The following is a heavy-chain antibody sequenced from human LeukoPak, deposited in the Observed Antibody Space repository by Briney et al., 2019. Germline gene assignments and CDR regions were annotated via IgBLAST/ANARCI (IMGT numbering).Heavy chain of an antibody. CDR2: IYHSGST. J-gene: IGHJ6*03. D-gene: IGHD6-6*01. V-gene: IGHV4-34*01. CDR1: GGSFSGYY. Sequence: SETLSLTCAVYGGSFSGYYWSWIRQPPGKGLERIGYIYHSGSTYYNPSLKSRVTISVDRSKNQFSLKLSSVTAADTAVYYCAREGSFSSSFYYYYYMDVWGKGTTVTVSS. CDR3: AREGSFSSSFYYYYYMDV.